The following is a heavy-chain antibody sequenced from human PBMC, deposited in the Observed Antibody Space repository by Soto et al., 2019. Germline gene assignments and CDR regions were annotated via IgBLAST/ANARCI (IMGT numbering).Heavy chain of an antibody. V-gene: IGHV4-30-4*01. CDR2: IYYSGST. J-gene: IGHJ4*02. D-gene: IGHD4-17*01. CDR3: ARGGPIAGDFYYFDY. CDR1: GGSISSGDYY. Sequence: SETLSLTCTVSGGSISSGDYYWSWIRQPPGKGLEWIGYIYYSGSTYYNPSLKSRVTISVDTSKNQFSLKLSSVTAADTAVYYCARGGPIAGDFYYFDYWGQGTLVTASS.